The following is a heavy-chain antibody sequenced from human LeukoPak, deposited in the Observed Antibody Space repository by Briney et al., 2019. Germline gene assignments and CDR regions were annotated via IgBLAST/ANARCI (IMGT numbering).Heavy chain of an antibody. CDR2: INPNSGGT. D-gene: IGHD3-10*01. J-gene: IGHJ4*02. CDR1: GYTFTGYY. CDR3: ARDPTPTMVRGVISPDLDY. V-gene: IGHV1-2*02. Sequence: GASVKVSCKASGYTFTGYYMHWVRQAPGQGLEWMGWINPNSGGTNYAQKFQGRVTMTRDTSISTAYMELSRLRSDDTAVYYCARDPTPTMVRGVISPDLDYWGQRTLVTVSS.